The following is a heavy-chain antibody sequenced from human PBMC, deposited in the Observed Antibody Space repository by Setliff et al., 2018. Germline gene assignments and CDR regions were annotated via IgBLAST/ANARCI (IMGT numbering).Heavy chain of an antibody. Sequence: VKVSCKASGYMFRSYGINWMRQAPGQGFEWMGWISAYNDNTKSSQKFQDRITMTTDTTTSTSYMELRSLRSDDTAVYYCAKDLNRWFGEFAFDVWGQGTMVTVSS. V-gene: IGHV1-18*04. CDR3: AKDLNRWFGEFAFDV. CDR2: ISAYNDNT. CDR1: GYMFRSYG. J-gene: IGHJ3*01. D-gene: IGHD3-10*01.